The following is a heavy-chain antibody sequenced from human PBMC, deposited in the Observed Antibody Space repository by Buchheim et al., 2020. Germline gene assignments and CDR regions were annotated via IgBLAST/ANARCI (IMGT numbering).Heavy chain of an antibody. J-gene: IGHJ4*02. CDR1: GGSISSYY. Sequence: QVQLQESGPGLVKPSETLSLTCTVSGGSISSYYWSWIRQPPGKGLEWIGYIYYSGSTNYNPSLKSRVTISVDTSKNQFSLKLSSVTAADTAVYYCARVGNYDFWSGYYHDYWRQGTL. V-gene: IGHV4-59*01. D-gene: IGHD3-3*01. CDR3: ARVGNYDFWSGYYHDY. CDR2: IYYSGST.